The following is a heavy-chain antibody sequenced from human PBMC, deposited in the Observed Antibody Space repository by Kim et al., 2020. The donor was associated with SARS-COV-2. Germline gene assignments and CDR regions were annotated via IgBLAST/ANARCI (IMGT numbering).Heavy chain of an antibody. D-gene: IGHD6-13*01. Sequence: GRFTISRDNSKNTLYLQMNSLRAEDTAVYYCARDRIAAAGPSVYYYGMDVWGQGTTVTVSS. V-gene: IGHV3-53*01. J-gene: IGHJ6*02. CDR3: ARDRIAAAGPSVYYYGMDV.